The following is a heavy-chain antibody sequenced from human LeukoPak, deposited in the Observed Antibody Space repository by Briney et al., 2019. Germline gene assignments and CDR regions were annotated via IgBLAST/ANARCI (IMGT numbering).Heavy chain of an antibody. V-gene: IGHV4-34*01. Sequence: SETLSLTCAVYGGSFSGYYWSWIRQPPGEGREWIGTIDHSGSTNYNSSLKTRVPISGDPPKNQLSLTLICGTAADSAVFSCASCHPPGYWGKGTLVTVSS. CDR2: IDHSGST. CDR3: ASCHPPGY. J-gene: IGHJ4*02. CDR1: GGSFSGYY.